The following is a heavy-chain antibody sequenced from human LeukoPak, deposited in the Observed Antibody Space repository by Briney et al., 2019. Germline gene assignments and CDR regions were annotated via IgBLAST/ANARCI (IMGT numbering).Heavy chain of an antibody. D-gene: IGHD3-10*01. J-gene: IGHJ5*02. CDR2: IYHSGST. CDR3: ARTGRGWFDP. V-gene: IGHV4-30-2*01. Sequence: SESLSLTCAVSVGSISIGRYSWSWIRQPPGKGLEWIGYIYHSGSTYYNPSLKSRVTISVDRSKNQFSLKLSSVTAADTAVYYCARTGRGWFDPWGQGTLVTVSS. CDR1: VGSISIGRYS.